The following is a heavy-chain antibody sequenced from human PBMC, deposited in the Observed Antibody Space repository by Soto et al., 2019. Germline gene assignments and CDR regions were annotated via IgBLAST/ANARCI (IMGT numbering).Heavy chain of an antibody. CDR1: GGTFDSYT. J-gene: IGHJ3*01. D-gene: IGHD3-16*01. V-gene: IGHV1-69*02. CDR2: IAPIFDIS. Sequence: QVQLVQSGAEVKKPGSSVRVSCKASGGTFDSYTISWVRQAPGQGLAWVGRIAPIFDISKYAPNFQGRVTITADKSTSTAYMDLSGLTSEDTAVYYCATGAFGGRQQLVRDAFDFWGQGTMVTVSS. CDR3: ATGAFGGRQQLVRDAFDF.